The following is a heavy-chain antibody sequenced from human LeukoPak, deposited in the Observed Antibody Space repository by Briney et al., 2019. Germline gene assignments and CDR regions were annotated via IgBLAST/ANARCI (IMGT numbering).Heavy chain of an antibody. V-gene: IGHV1-46*01. Sequence: GASVKVSCKASGYTFSSYYMHWVRQAPGQGLEWMGIINPSGGSTKYARKLQGRVTMTRDTSTSTVYMELSSLRSEDTAVHYCARDDSSGPQVYWGQGTLVTVSS. J-gene: IGHJ4*02. D-gene: IGHD3-22*01. CDR2: INPSGGST. CDR1: GYTFSSYY. CDR3: ARDDSSGPQVY.